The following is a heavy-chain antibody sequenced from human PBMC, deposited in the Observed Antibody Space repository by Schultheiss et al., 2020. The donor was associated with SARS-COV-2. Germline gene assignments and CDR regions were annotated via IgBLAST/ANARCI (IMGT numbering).Heavy chain of an antibody. CDR1: GYTFTSYG. CDR3: AKDPGRYCSSTSCYPLVSYFQH. Sequence: ASVKVSCKASGYTFTSYGISWVRQAPGQGLEWMGWISAYNGNTNYAQKLQGRVTITRNTSISTAYMELNSLRAEDTAVYYCAKDPGRYCSSTSCYPLVSYFQHWGQGTLVTVSS. CDR2: ISAYNGNT. V-gene: IGHV1-18*01. D-gene: IGHD2-2*01. J-gene: IGHJ1*01.